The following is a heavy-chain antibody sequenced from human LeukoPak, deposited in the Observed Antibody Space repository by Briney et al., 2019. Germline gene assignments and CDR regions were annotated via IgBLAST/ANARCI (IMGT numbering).Heavy chain of an antibody. J-gene: IGHJ4*02. V-gene: IGHV3-15*01. Sequence: NSGGSLRLSCAASGFTFSNAWMSWVRQAPGKGLEWVGRIKSKTDGGTTDYAAPVKGRFTISRDDSKNTLYLQMNSLKTEDTAVYYCTTSFGRGYCSSTSCYIGYWGQGTLVTVSS. CDR1: GFTFSNAW. D-gene: IGHD2-2*02. CDR2: IKSKTDGGTT. CDR3: TTSFGRGYCSSTSCYIGY.